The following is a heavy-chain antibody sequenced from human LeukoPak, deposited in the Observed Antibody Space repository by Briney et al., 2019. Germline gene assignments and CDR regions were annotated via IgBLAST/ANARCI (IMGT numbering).Heavy chain of an antibody. CDR3: ARGGGGNSDFLTTYTGASLSFDY. D-gene: IGHD3-9*01. J-gene: IGHJ4*02. Sequence: GGSLRLSCAASGFTFSSYSMNWVRQAPGKGLEWVAYISTSSSIIYYSDSAKGRFTISRDNAKNTLYLQMNRLGAEDTAVYFCARGGGGNSDFLTTYTGASLSFDYWGQGALVTVSS. V-gene: IGHV3-48*01. CDR2: ISTSSSII. CDR1: GFTFSSYS.